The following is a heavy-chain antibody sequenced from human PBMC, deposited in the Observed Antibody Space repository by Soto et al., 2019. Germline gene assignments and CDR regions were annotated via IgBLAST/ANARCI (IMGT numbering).Heavy chain of an antibody. J-gene: IGHJ6*02. CDR2: LDWDDDK. CDR3: ALLRGYSYGSLYYYYGMDV. Sequence: SGPTLVKPTQTLTLTCTFSGFSLSTSGMCVSWIRQPPGKALEWLARLDWDDDKYYSTSLKTRLTISKDTSQNQVVLTMTNMDPVDTATYYCALLRGYSYGSLYYYYGMDVWGQGTTVTVSS. V-gene: IGHV2-70*11. D-gene: IGHD5-18*01. CDR1: GFSLSTSGMC.